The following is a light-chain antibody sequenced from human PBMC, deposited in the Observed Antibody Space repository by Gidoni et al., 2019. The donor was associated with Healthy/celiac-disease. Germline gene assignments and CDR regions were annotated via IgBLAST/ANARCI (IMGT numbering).Light chain of an antibody. CDR2: DAS. Sequence: DMQMNQSPSSLSASVGDRVTITCQASQDISNYLNWYQQKPGKAPKLLIYDASNLETGVPSRFSGSGSGTDFTFTISSLQPEDIATYYCQQYDNLPRTFGPGTKVDIK. J-gene: IGKJ3*01. CDR1: QDISNY. V-gene: IGKV1-33*01. CDR3: QQYDNLPRT.